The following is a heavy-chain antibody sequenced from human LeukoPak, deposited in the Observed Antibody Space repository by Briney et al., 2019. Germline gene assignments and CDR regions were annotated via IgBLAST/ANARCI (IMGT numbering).Heavy chain of an antibody. CDR1: GFTFSSYA. Sequence: GRSLRLSCAASGFTFSSYAMHWVRQAPGKGLEWVAVISYDGSNKYYADSVKGRFTISRDNSKNTLYLQMNSLRAEDTAVYYCANMNIVATIPDVWGKGTTVTVSS. CDR2: ISYDGSNK. D-gene: IGHD5-12*01. CDR3: ANMNIVATIPDV. V-gene: IGHV3-30-3*01. J-gene: IGHJ6*04.